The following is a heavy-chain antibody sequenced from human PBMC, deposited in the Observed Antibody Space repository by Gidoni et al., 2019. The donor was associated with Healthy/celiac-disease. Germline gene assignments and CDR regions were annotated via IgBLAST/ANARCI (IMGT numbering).Heavy chain of an antibody. V-gene: IGHV4-34*01. CDR3: ARSYYYDSSGSSDFDY. CDR1: GGSFRGYY. J-gene: IGHJ4*02. D-gene: IGHD3-22*01. Sequence: QVQLQQWGSGLLQPSETLSLTSPVYGGSFRGYYWSWIRQPPGKGLEWIGEINHSGSTNYNPSLKSRVTISVDTSKNQFSLKLSSVTAADTAVYYCARSYYYDSSGSSDFDYWGQGTLVTVSS. CDR2: INHSGST.